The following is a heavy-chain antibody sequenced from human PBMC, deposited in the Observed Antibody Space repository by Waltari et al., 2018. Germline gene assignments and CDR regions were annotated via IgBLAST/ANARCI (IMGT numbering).Heavy chain of an antibody. CDR2: IYSGGST. Sequence: EVQLVETGGGLIQPGGSLRLSCAASGFTVSSNYISWVRQAPGKGLEWVSFIYSGGSTYYADSVKGRFTISRDNSKNTLYLQMNSLRAEDTAVYYCTRGMWGGGVCYIDWGQGTLVTVSS. D-gene: IGHD2-8*02. J-gene: IGHJ4*02. CDR3: TRGMWGGGVCYID. CDR1: GFTVSSNY. V-gene: IGHV3-53*02.